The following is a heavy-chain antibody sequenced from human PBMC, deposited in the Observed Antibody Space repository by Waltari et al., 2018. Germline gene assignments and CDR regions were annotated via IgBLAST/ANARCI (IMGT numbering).Heavy chain of an antibody. V-gene: IGHV3-9*01. J-gene: IGHJ4*02. CDR1: GFTFDDYA. D-gene: IGHD4-4*01. CDR2: SSWNSGSI. Sequence: EVQLVESGGGLVQPGRSLRLSCAASGFTFDDYAMHWVRQAPGKGRGWVSGSSWNSGSIGYADSVKGRFTISRDNAKNSLYLQMNSLRAEDTALYYCAKATVTSSFDYWGQGTLVTVSS. CDR3: AKATVTSSFDY.